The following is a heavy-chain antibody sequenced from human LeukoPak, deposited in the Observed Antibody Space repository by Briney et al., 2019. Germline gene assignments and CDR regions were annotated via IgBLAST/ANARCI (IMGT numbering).Heavy chain of an antibody. CDR2: ISGSGGST. D-gene: IGHD1-1*01. Sequence: GGSLRLSCAASGFTFDDYAMHWVRQAPGKGLEWVSAISGSGGSTYYADSVKGRFTISRDNSKNTLYLQMNSLRAEDTAVYYCAKDLWTVPGPWGQGTLVTVSS. J-gene: IGHJ5*02. V-gene: IGHV3-23*01. CDR1: GFTFDDYA. CDR3: AKDLWTVPGP.